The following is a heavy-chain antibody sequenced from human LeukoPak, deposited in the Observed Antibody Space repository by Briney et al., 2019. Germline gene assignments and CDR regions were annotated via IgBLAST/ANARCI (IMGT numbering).Heavy chain of an antibody. D-gene: IGHD3-9*01. CDR3: ARVLYFDWLDAY. CDR2: ISSSSDYI. CDR1: GFTFSVYW. Sequence: GGSLRLSCAASGFTFSVYWMSWVRQAPGKGLEWVSSISSSSDYIYYADSVKGRFTVSRDNAKNSLYLQMNSLRAEDTAVYYCARVLYFDWLDAYWGQGTLVTVSS. V-gene: IGHV3-21*01. J-gene: IGHJ4*02.